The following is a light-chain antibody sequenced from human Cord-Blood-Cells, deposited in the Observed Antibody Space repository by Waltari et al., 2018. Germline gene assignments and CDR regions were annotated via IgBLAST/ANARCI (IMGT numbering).Light chain of an antibody. CDR2: AAS. J-gene: IGKJ4*01. CDR3: QQDYSYPLT. Sequence: AIRMTQSPSSFSASTGDRVTITCRASQGLSSYLAWYQQKPGKAPKPLVYAASSVPRGVPSRFSGSGSATDFTLTTRSLQSEDFATYSWQQDYSYPLTFGGGTKVEIK. V-gene: IGKV1-8*01. CDR1: QGLSSY.